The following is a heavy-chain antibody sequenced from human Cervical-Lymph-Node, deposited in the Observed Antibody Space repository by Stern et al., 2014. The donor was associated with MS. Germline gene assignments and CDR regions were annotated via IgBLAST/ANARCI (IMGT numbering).Heavy chain of an antibody. CDR2: INAGNGNT. CDR3: ASQGDYYYGMDV. Sequence: VQLVQSGAEVKKPGASVQVSCKASGYNFTSYAMHWVRQVPGQRLEWMGWINAGNGNTKYSQKFQVRVTITRDTSASTAYMELSSLRSEDTAVYYCASQGDYYYGMDVWGQGTTVTVSS. CDR1: GYNFTSYA. J-gene: IGHJ6*02. V-gene: IGHV1-3*01.